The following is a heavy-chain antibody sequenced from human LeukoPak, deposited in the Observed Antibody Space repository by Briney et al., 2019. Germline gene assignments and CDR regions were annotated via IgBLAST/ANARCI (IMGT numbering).Heavy chain of an antibody. CDR2: IYPGDPDT. J-gene: IGHJ3*02. D-gene: IGHD3-22*01. CDR3: ARRPHYYDSSAYAFDI. Sequence: GESLKISCKGSGYSFTSYWIGWVRQMPGKGLEWMGIIYPGDPDTRYSPSFQGQVTISADKSISTAYLQWSSLKASDTAMYYCARRPHYYDSSAYAFDIWGQGTMVTVSS. V-gene: IGHV5-51*01. CDR1: GYSFTSYW.